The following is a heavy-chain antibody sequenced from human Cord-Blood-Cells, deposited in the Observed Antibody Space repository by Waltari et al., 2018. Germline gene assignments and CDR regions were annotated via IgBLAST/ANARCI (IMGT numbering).Heavy chain of an antibody. Sequence: QVQLQQWGAGLLKPSETLSLTCAVYGGSFSGYYWSWIRQPPGKGLEWIGEINHSGSTKDNPSLKSRVTISVDASKNQFSLKLSSVTAADTAVYYCASRPDYSSSSYWFDPWGQGTLVTVSS. D-gene: IGHD6-6*01. CDR1: GGSFSGYY. V-gene: IGHV4-34*01. J-gene: IGHJ5*02. CDR2: INHSGST. CDR3: ASRPDYSSSSYWFDP.